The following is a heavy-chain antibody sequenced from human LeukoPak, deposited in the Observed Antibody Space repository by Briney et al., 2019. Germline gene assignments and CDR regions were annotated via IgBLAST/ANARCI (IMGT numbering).Heavy chain of an antibody. D-gene: IGHD2-2*02. Sequence: PGGSLRLSCAASGFTFSSYSMNWVCQAPGKGLEWVSSISSSSSYIYYADSVKGRFTISRDNAKNSLYLQMNSLRAEDTAVYYCAREIPAAITPYYYYGMDVWGQGTTVTVSS. J-gene: IGHJ6*02. CDR1: GFTFSSYS. V-gene: IGHV3-21*01. CDR3: AREIPAAITPYYYYGMDV. CDR2: ISSSSSYI.